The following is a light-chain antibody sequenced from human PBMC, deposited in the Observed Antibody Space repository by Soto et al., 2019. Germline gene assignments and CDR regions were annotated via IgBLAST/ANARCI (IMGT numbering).Light chain of an antibody. Sequence: EIVLTQYPATLSWSPGERATLSCRASPSVTNFLAWYQQKPGQAHRLLIYGAFNRATGIPARFSGSGSGTDFTLTISSLEPEDSAVYYCQQRNVWPTVTFGQGTRLEIK. V-gene: IGKV3-11*01. J-gene: IGKJ5*01. CDR3: QQRNVWPTVT. CDR2: GAF. CDR1: PSVTNF.